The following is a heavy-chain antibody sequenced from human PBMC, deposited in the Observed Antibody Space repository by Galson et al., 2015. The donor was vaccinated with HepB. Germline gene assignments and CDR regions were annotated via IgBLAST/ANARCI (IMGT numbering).Heavy chain of an antibody. CDR3: AREGDSSAWYTFFFDY. Sequence: SLRLSCAASGFTFSSYGMNWVRQAPGKGLEWVAGISFDGSNEYYADSVKGRFTISRDNSKNTLYLQMNSLRAEDTAVYYWAREGDSSAWYTFFFDYWGQGTLVTVSS. J-gene: IGHJ4*02. CDR1: GFTFSSYG. D-gene: IGHD6-19*01. CDR2: ISFDGSNE. V-gene: IGHV3-33*01.